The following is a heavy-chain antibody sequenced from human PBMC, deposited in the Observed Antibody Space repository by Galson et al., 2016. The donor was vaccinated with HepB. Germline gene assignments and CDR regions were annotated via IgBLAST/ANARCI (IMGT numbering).Heavy chain of an antibody. D-gene: IGHD2-2*01. CDR1: GFTFSSYT. CDR3: GREASTSTWFLDF. V-gene: IGHV3-21*01. Sequence: SLRLSCATSGFTFSSYTMNWVRQAPGKGLEWVSSISSLSSEYYADSVKGRFTISRDDAKNSVYLQMNTLRAEDTALYYCGREASTSTWFLDFWGQGTLVSVSS. J-gene: IGHJ4*02. CDR2: ISSLSSE.